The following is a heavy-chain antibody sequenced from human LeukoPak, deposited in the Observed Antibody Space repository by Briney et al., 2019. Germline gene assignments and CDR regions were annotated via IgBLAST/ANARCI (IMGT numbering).Heavy chain of an antibody. Sequence: GGSLRLSCAASGFPFNAYWMTWVRQAPGKGLERVSAISGSGGSTYYADSVKGRFTISRDNSKNTLYPQMNSLRAEDTAVYYCAKDEGLLGYCSGGSCYFDYWGQGTLVTVSS. D-gene: IGHD2-15*01. CDR1: GFPFNAYW. V-gene: IGHV3-23*01. CDR2: ISGSGGST. CDR3: AKDEGLLGYCSGGSCYFDY. J-gene: IGHJ4*02.